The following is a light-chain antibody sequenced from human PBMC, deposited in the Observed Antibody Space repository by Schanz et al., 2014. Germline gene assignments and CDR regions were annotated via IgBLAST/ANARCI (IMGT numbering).Light chain of an antibody. CDR1: SSNIGSNT. J-gene: IGLJ2*01. CDR3: SSYAGSNNPVV. V-gene: IGLV1-44*01. CDR2: SNN. Sequence: QSVLTQPPSASGTPGQRVTISCSGSSSNIGSNTVNWYQHLPGTAPKLFIHSNNQRPSGVPDRFSGSKSGTSASLAISGLQSEDEADYYCSSYAGSNNPVVFGGGTKLTVL.